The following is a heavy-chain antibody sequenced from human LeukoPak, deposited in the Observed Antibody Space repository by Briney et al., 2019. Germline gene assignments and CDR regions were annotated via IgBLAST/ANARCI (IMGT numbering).Heavy chain of an antibody. CDR1: GFTFSSYE. Sequence: GGSLRLSCAASGFTFSSYEMNWVRQAPGKGLEWVSYISSSGSTIYYADSVKGRFTISRDNAKNSLYLQMNSLRAEDTAVYYCARDVKMAAAGTGDYWGQGTLVTVSS. D-gene: IGHD6-13*01. CDR2: ISSSGSTI. V-gene: IGHV3-48*03. CDR3: ARDVKMAAAGTGDY. J-gene: IGHJ4*02.